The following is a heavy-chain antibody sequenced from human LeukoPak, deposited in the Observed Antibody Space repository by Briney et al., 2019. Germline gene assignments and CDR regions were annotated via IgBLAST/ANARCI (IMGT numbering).Heavy chain of an antibody. V-gene: IGHV1-18*01. Sequence: ASVKVSCKASGYTFTSYGISWVRQAPGQGLEWMGWISAYNGNTNYAQKLQGRVTMTTDTSTSTAYMELRSLRSDDTAVYYCARELGSYIPSCSGGSCYLPSYGMDVWGQGTTVTVSS. D-gene: IGHD2-15*01. CDR3: ARELGSYIPSCSGGSCYLPSYGMDV. CDR2: ISAYNGNT. CDR1: GYTFTSYG. J-gene: IGHJ6*02.